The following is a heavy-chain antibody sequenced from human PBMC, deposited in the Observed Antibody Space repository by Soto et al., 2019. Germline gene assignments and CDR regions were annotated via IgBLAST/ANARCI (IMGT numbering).Heavy chain of an antibody. CDR3: ARVGVGATRSFDY. CDR2: IYYSGST. J-gene: IGHJ4*02. D-gene: IGHD1-26*01. CDR1: GGSISSYY. Sequence: QVQLQESGPGLVKPSETLSLTCTVSGGSISSYYWSWIRQPPGKGLEWIGYIYYSGSTNYNPSLKSRVTISVDTSKNQFSLKLSSVTAADTAVYYCARVGVGATRSFDYWGQGTLATVSS. V-gene: IGHV4-59*01.